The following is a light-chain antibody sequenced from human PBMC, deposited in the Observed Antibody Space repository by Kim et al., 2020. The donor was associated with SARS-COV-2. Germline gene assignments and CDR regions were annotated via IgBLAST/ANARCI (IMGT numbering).Light chain of an antibody. V-gene: IGLV2-14*03. CDR1: NSDVGGYNH. CDR3: SSYTSSTTYV. Sequence: QLVLTQPASVSGSPGQSITISCTGTNSDVGGYNHVSWYQQHPGKAPKLMVYDVSQRPSGVSNRFSGSKSGNTASLTISGLQAEDEADYYCSSYTSSTTYVFGSGTQLTVL. J-gene: IGLJ7*01. CDR2: DVS.